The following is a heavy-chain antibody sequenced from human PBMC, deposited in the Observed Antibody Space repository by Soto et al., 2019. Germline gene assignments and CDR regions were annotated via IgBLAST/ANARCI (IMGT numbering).Heavy chain of an antibody. V-gene: IGHV4-59*08. Sequence: SETLSLTCAVSGGSISSSYWSWIRQPPGKGLEWIGYIHYSGGANYNPSLSSRVTISMDTSRNQFSLRLSSVTTADTAVYYCARQVIAATEYYFDLRGQGALVTVSS. J-gene: IGHJ4*02. D-gene: IGHD2-15*01. CDR1: GGSISSSY. CDR3: ARQVIAATEYYFDL. CDR2: IHYSGGA.